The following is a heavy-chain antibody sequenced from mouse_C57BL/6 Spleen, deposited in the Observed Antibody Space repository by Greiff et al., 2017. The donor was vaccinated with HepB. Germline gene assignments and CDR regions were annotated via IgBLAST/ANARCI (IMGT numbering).Heavy chain of an antibody. J-gene: IGHJ2*01. Sequence: EVKLVESGGGLVKPGGSLKLSCAASGFTFSDYGMHWVRQAPEKGLEWVAYISSGSSTIYYADTVKGRFTISRDNAKNTLFLQMTSLRSEDTAMYYCARGGISDCGFDYWGQGTTLTVSS. V-gene: IGHV5-17*01. CDR3: ARGGISDCGFDY. CDR2: ISSGSSTI. D-gene: IGHD6-2*01. CDR1: GFTFSDYG.